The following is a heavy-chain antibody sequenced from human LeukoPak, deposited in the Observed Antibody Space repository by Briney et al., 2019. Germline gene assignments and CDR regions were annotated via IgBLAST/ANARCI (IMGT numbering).Heavy chain of an antibody. CDR2: IGIDSGNT. J-gene: IGHJ4*02. D-gene: IGHD5-24*01. CDR1: GFTFSDYN. Sequence: GGSLRLSCAASGFTFSDYNMNWVRQAPGKGLEWMSYIGIDSGNTNYAASVKGRFTISGDKAKNSLYLQMNSLRVEDTAVYYCARNYKYAFNNSGQGTLVTASS. V-gene: IGHV3-11*06. CDR3: ARNYKYAFNN.